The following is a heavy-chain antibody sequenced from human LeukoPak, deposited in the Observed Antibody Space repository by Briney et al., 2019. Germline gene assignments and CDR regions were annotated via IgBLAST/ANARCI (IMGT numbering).Heavy chain of an antibody. CDR1: GFTFSSYG. CDR2: IRYDGSNK. J-gene: IGHJ4*02. V-gene: IGHV3-30*02. Sequence: GGSLRLSCAASGFTFSSYGMHWVRQAPGKGLEWVAFIRYDGSNKYYADSVKGRFTISRDNSKNTLYLQMNSLRAEDTAVYYCAKGLDSSGYPLYFDYWGQGTLVTVSS. D-gene: IGHD3-22*01. CDR3: AKGLDSSGYPLYFDY.